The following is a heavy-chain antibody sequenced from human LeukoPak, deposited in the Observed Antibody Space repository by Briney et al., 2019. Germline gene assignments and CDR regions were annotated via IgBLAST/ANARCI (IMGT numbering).Heavy chain of an antibody. CDR2: ISGSGGST. J-gene: IGHJ4*02. V-gene: IGHV3-23*01. CDR1: GFTFSSYA. Sequence: RPGGSLRLSCAASGFTFSSYAMSWVRQAPGKGLEWVSAISGSGGSTYYADSVKGRFTISRDNSKNTLYLQMNSLRAEDTAVYYCAKEFYYGSGSYYPLFDYWGQGTLVTVSS. CDR3: AKEFYYGSGSYYPLFDY. D-gene: IGHD3-10*01.